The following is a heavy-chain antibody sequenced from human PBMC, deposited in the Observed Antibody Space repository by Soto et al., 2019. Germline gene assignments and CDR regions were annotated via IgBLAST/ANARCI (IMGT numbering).Heavy chain of an antibody. CDR3: ARGDNGYDVLDS. D-gene: IGHD5-12*01. CDR1: GFTLSNHN. CDR2: ISSDGRMK. Sequence: PGGSLRLSCAASGFTLSNHNMHWVRQTPGKGLEWVAVISSDGRMKYYADSVKGRFTISRDNSKNTLDLQMNSLRVEDTGMIYCARGDNGYDVLDSWGQGTLVTVSS. J-gene: IGHJ5*02. V-gene: IGHV3-30*03.